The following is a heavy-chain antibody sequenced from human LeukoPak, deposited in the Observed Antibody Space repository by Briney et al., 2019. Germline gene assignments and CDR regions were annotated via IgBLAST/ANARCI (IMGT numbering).Heavy chain of an antibody. V-gene: IGHV4-30-2*01. CDR2: IYHSGST. CDR3: ARARGYGFIFDY. Sequence: SETLSLTCVVSGGSISSGGYSWSWIRQPPGKGLEWIGYIYHSGSTYYNPSLKSRVTLSVDRSKNQFSLKLSSVTAADTAVYYCARARGYGFIFDYWGQGTLVTVSS. CDR1: GGSISSGGYS. J-gene: IGHJ4*02. D-gene: IGHD4-17*01.